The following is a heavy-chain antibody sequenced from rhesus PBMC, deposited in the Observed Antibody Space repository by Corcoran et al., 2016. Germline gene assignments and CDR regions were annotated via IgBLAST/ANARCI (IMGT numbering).Heavy chain of an antibody. CDR1: GGSISGYYY. CDR2: IYGNSAST. V-gene: IGHV4-73*01. Sequence: QVQLQQWGEGLVKPSGTLSLTCAVYGGSISGYYYWSWIRQPPGKGLEWIGYIYGNSASTNYNPSLKNRVTISKDTSKNQFSLKLSSVTAADTAVYYCARFTSTTIRYFDLWGPGTPITISS. D-gene: IGHD2-2*01. CDR3: ARFTSTTIRYFDL. J-gene: IGHJ2*01.